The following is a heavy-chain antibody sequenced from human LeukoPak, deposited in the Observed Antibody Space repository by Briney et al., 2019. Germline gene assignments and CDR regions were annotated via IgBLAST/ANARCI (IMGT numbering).Heavy chain of an antibody. Sequence: GGSLRLSCAASGFTFSRYAMSWVRQAPGKGLEWVSALGVSVSGYGGSTYYADSVKGRFTISRDNSKNTLYLQMNSLRAEDTAVYYCAKVLAYSSSLDAFDIWGQGTMVTVSS. CDR2: LGVSVSGYGGST. D-gene: IGHD6-13*01. CDR3: AKVLAYSSSLDAFDI. J-gene: IGHJ3*02. CDR1: GFTFSRYA. V-gene: IGHV3-23*01.